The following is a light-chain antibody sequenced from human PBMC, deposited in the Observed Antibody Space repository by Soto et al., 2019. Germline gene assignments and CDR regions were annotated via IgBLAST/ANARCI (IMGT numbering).Light chain of an antibody. Sequence: DIQMTQSPSTLSASVGDRVTITCRASQSISTWLAWYQQKPGKAPKLMIYKESSLESGVPSRFRGSGSGIAFYLTIRGLQHDDSANYYWPQNINRWTCGEGTKLEIK. CDR1: QSISTW. J-gene: IGKJ1*01. V-gene: IGKV1-5*03. CDR3: PQNINRWT. CDR2: KES.